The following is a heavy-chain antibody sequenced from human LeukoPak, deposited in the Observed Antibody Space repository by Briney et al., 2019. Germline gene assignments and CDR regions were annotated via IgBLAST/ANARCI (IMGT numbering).Heavy chain of an antibody. V-gene: IGHV4-59*08. D-gene: IGHD6-13*01. CDR2: IYYSGGT. CDR1: GGSLSSDY. J-gene: IGHJ5*02. Sequence: SETLSLTCTVPGGSLSSDYWSWIRQPPGKGLEWIGYIYYSGGTNYIPSLKSRFTISVDTPKNQFSLKLSSVSAAATTVYYCCYSSRLPLLDRWGQGTLVTVSS. CDR3: CYSSRLPLLDR.